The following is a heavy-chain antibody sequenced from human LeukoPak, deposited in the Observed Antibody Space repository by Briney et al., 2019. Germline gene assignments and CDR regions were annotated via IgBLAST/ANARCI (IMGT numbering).Heavy chain of an antibody. V-gene: IGHV1-2*02. J-gene: IGHJ4*02. D-gene: IGHD2-8*02. Sequence: ASVKVSCKASGYTFTGYYMHWVRQAPGQGLEWMGWINPNSGGTNYAQKFQGRVTMTRDTSISTAYMELSRLRSDDTAVYYCARDAGGVRPFDYWGQGTLVTVSS. CDR3: ARDAGGVRPFDY. CDR2: INPNSGGT. CDR1: GYTFTGYY.